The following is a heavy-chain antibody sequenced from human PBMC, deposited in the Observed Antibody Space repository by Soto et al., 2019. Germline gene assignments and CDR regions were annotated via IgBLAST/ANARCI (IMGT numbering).Heavy chain of an antibody. J-gene: IGHJ5*02. CDR2: INHSGST. CDR1: GGSFSGYY. V-gene: IGHV4-34*01. D-gene: IGHD2-2*01. Sequence: SETLSLTCAVYGGSFSGYYWSWIRQPPGKGLEWIGEINHSGSTNYNPSLKSRVTISVDTSKNQFSLKLSSVTAADTAVYYCSRVEDIVVVPATNWFDPWGQGTLVTVSS. CDR3: SRVEDIVVVPATNWFDP.